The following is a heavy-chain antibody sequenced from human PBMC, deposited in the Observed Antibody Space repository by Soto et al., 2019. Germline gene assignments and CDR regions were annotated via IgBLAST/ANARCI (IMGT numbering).Heavy chain of an antibody. D-gene: IGHD3-10*01. CDR3: ARDANVLLWFGELTHFDY. CDR2: ITDTGGDA. CDR1: GLTFGSRA. J-gene: IGHJ4*02. Sequence: GGSLRLSCVASGLTFGSRAMTWVRQAPGEGLQWVSTITDTGGDAKYADSVRGRFVISRDNSKNTLYLQMNSLRAEDTAVYYCARDANVLLWFGELTHFDYWGQGTLVTVSS. V-gene: IGHV3-23*01.